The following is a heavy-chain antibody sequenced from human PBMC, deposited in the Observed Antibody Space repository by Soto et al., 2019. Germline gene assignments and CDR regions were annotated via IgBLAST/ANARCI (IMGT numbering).Heavy chain of an antibody. CDR2: TRSNGEDT. V-gene: IGHV3-23*01. J-gene: IGHJ6*02. Sequence: EVQILESGGGMVQPGGSLRLSCAGSGFMFSSFAMTWVRQAPGKGLEWVSTTRSNGEDTYYADSVKGRITVSRDNSKNTVFLEMRSLRAEDSAIYYCEKDSKSVSVSAARVYGMDVWGQGTTVTVSS. CDR1: GFMFSSFA. CDR3: EKDSKSVSVSAARVYGMDV. D-gene: IGHD2-2*01.